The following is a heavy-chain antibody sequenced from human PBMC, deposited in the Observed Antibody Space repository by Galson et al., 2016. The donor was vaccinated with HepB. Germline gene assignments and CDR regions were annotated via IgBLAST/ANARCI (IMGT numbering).Heavy chain of an antibody. D-gene: IGHD6-6*01. CDR1: GSTFSDCA. CDR3: AKTGSSPRRLEYYFDS. V-gene: IGHV3-23*01. J-gene: IGHJ4*02. CDR2: ISGSGRST. Sequence: SLRLSCAASGSTFSDCAMSWVRQAPGNGLEWVSAISGSGRSTYFADSVKGRFTISRDNSKNTVYLQMDSLRAEDTALYFCAKTGSSPRRLEYYFDSWGQGTLVTVSS.